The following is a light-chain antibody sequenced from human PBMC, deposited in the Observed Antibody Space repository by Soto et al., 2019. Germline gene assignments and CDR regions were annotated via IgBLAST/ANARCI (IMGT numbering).Light chain of an antibody. J-gene: IGKJ4*01. CDR2: GAS. V-gene: IGKV3-15*01. CDR3: QQYNNWPLT. Sequence: EIVLTQSPATLSVSPGERATLSCRASQSVSSNLAWYQQKPGQAPRLLIYGASTRATGIPARFSGSGSGTEFTLAISSLQSEDFAVDDCQQYNNWPLTVGGGTKVDIK. CDR1: QSVSSN.